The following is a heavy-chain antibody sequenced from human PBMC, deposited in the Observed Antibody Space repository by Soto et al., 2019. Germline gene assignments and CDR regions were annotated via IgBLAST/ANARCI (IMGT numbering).Heavy chain of an antibody. J-gene: IGHJ4*02. Sequence: QVQLQESGPGLVKPSETLSLTCTVSGGSISSYYWSWIRQPPGKGLEWIGYIYYSGCTNYTPSLKSRDTISVDTSKNQFSLNLSSVTAADTAVYFCAREETNGSPFDYWGQGTLLTVSS. CDR1: GGSISSYY. CDR2: IYYSGCT. CDR3: AREETNGSPFDY. D-gene: IGHD6-19*01. V-gene: IGHV4-59*01.